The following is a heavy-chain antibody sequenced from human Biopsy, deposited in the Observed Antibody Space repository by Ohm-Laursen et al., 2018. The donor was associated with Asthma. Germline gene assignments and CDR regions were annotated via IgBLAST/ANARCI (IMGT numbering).Heavy chain of an antibody. V-gene: IGHV3-53*01. CDR1: GFAVSRDH. CDR2: IYSGGTS. J-gene: IGHJ4*02. Sequence: LSLTCAAPGFAVSRDHMFWVRQAPGKGLEWVSVIYSGGTSHTADSVRGRFTISRDYSKNTLYLQMHSLRAEDTAVYYCARGDSSNWSHYYFDYWGQGTLVTVSS. D-gene: IGHD3-22*01. CDR3: ARGDSSNWSHYYFDY.